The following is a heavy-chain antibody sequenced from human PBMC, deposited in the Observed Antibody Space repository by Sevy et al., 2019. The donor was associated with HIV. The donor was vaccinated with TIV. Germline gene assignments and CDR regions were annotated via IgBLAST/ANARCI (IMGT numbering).Heavy chain of an antibody. Sequence: GGSLRLSCAASGFDFSIYSMSWVRQAPGKGLEWVSTLSFGCGKINYADSVKGRFTISRDNSKRSVYLQMNNMRVEDTAVYYCARAGCTKPHDYWGQGTLVTVSS. J-gene: IGHJ4*02. CDR1: GFDFSIYS. CDR3: ARAGCTKPHDY. V-gene: IGHV3-23*01. CDR2: LSFGCGKI. D-gene: IGHD2-8*01.